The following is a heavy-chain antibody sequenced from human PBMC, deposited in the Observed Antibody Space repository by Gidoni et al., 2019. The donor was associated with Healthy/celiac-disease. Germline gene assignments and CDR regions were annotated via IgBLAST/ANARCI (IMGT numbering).Heavy chain of an antibody. CDR2: ISGSGGRT. D-gene: IGHD4-17*01. Sequence: EVPLLASGGGLVQPGGSLRLSCSASGFTFIGYAMSWVRQAPGKGLEWVAAISGSGGRTYYADSVKGRFTISRDNSKNTLYRQMNSLRAEDTAVYYCAKAADGDYVIGAFDIWGKGTMVTVSS. V-gene: IGHV3-23*01. J-gene: IGHJ3*02. CDR3: AKAADGDYVIGAFDI. CDR1: GFTFIGYA.